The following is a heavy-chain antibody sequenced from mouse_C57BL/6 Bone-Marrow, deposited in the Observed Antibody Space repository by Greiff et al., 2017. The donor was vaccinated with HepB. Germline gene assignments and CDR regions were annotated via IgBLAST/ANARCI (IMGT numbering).Heavy chain of an antibody. V-gene: IGHV5-4*01. CDR3: ARDRGYGNYVGAY. CDR1: GFTFSSYA. J-gene: IGHJ3*01. CDR2: ISDGGSYT. Sequence: EVQLVESGGGLVKPGGSLKLSCAASGFTFSSYAMSWVRQTPEKRLEWVATISDGGSYTYYPDNVKGRFTISRDNAKNNLYLQMSHLKSEDTAMYYCARDRGYGNYVGAYWGQGTLVTVSA. D-gene: IGHD2-1*01.